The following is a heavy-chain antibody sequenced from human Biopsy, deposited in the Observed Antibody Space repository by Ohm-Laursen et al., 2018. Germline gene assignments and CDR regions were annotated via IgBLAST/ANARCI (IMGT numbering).Heavy chain of an antibody. J-gene: IGHJ2*01. D-gene: IGHD3-22*01. Sequence: GTLSLTCTVSGDSISSYYWSWIRQPPGQGLQSIGYVYYTGSTDYNPSLQSRVTISVDTSKYHFSLRLRSVTPADTAIYYCARDRGYYADRTVPGYFDLWGRGTLVTVSS. CDR2: VYYTGST. V-gene: IGHV4-59*01. CDR3: ARDRGYYADRTVPGYFDL. CDR1: GDSISSYY.